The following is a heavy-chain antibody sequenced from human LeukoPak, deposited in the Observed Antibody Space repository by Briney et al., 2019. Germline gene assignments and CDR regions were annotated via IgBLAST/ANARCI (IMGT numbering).Heavy chain of an antibody. Sequence: GRSLRLSCAASGFTFSSYAMHWVRQAPGKGLEWVAVISYDGSNKYYADSVKGRFTISRDNSKNTLYLQMNSLRAEDTAVYYCASLKMATTEGYWGQGTLVTVSS. CDR1: GFTFSSYA. CDR2: ISYDGSNK. D-gene: IGHD5-24*01. CDR3: ASLKMATTEGY. V-gene: IGHV3-30-3*01. J-gene: IGHJ4*02.